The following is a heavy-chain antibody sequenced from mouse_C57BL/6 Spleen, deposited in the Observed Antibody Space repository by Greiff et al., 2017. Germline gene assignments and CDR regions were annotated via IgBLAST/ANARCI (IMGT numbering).Heavy chain of an antibody. CDR1: GYSFTSYT. CDR2: INPSSGYT. Sequence: QVQLKESGAELARPGASVKMSCKASGYSFTSYTMHWVKQRPGQGLEWIGYINPSSGYTKYNQKFKDKATLTADKSSSTAYMQLSSLTSEDSAVYYCARSDGAWFAYWGQGTLVTVSA. J-gene: IGHJ3*01. V-gene: IGHV1-4*01. CDR3: ARSDGAWFAY.